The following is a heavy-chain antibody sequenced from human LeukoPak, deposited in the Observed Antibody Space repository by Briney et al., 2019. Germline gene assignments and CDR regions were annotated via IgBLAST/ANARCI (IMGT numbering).Heavy chain of an antibody. CDR3: ARDSSGDYWYFGL. Sequence: SETLSLTCAVYGGSFSGYYWSWIRQPPGKGLEWIGEINHSGSTNYNPSLKSRVTISVDTSKNQVSLKMTSVTAADTAVYYCARDSSGDYWYFGLWGRGTLVTVSS. D-gene: IGHD4-17*01. J-gene: IGHJ2*01. V-gene: IGHV4-34*01. CDR2: INHSGST. CDR1: GGSFSGYY.